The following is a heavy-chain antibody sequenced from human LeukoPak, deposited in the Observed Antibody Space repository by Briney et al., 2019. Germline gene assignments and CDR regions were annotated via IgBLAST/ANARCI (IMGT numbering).Heavy chain of an antibody. CDR1: GGSISSYY. CDR2: IYYSGST. D-gene: IGHD3-3*01. V-gene: IGHV4-59*01. Sequence: SETLSLTCTVSGGSISSYYWSWIRQPPGKGLERIGYIYYSGSTNYNPSLESRVTISVDTSKNQFSLKLSSVTAADTAVYYCARVRADFWSGYYTGNYFDYWGQGTLVTVSS. CDR3: ARVRADFWSGYYTGNYFDY. J-gene: IGHJ4*02.